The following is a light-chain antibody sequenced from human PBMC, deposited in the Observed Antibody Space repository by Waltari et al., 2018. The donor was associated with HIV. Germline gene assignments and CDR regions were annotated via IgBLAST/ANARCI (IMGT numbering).Light chain of an antibody. CDR2: DDV. Sequence: SYILTQPPSVSVAPGQTARVTCGGNNIGGKSGHWYRKKLGQAPVLVVYDDVERPSGMSDRISGSNSGNTATLFISRADVGDEAEYYCQVWDMTSDHFVFGPGTTVTVL. V-gene: IGLV3-21*02. CDR3: QVWDMTSDHFV. CDR1: NIGGKS. J-gene: IGLJ1*01.